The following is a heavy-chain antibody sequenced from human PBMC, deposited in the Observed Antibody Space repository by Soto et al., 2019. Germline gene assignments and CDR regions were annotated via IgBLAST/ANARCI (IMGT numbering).Heavy chain of an antibody. Sequence: QVQLQESGPGLVKPSETLSLTCTVSGGSISSYYWSWIRQPPGKGLEWIGYIYYSGSTNYNPSLKSRATISVDTSKNQFSLKLSSVTAADTAVYYCVRRYGASFDYCGQGTLVTVSS. CDR1: GGSISSYY. J-gene: IGHJ4*02. CDR3: VRRYGASFDY. V-gene: IGHV4-59*01. D-gene: IGHD4-17*01. CDR2: IYYSGST.